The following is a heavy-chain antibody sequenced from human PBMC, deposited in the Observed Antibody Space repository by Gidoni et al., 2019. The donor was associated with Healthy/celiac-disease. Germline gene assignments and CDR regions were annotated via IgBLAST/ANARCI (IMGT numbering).Heavy chain of an antibody. V-gene: IGHV3-30*18. J-gene: IGHJ4*02. CDR1: GFTFSSYG. Sequence: QVQLVESGGGVVQPGRSLRLSCAASGFTFSSYGMHWVRQAPGKGLEWVAVISYDGRNKYYADSVKGRFTISRDNSKNTLYLQMNSLRAEDTAVYYCAKDLYYYDSSGHYFDYWGQGTLVTVSS. CDR2: ISYDGRNK. CDR3: AKDLYYYDSSGHYFDY. D-gene: IGHD3-22*01.